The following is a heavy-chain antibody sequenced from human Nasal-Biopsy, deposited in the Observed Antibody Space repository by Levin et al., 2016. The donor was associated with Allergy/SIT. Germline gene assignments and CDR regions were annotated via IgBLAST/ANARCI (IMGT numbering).Heavy chain of an antibody. V-gene: IGHV1-69*04. CDR2: IVPILDIA. CDR1: GGTFSSYA. J-gene: IGHJ4*02. CDR3: AKEALWRGTFPYYFDY. Sequence: SVKVSCKASGGTFSSYAMSWVRQVPGHGLEWMGKIVPILDIADYAQKFQGRVTITADKSTSTAFMELTSLRSEDTAVYYCAKEALWRGTFPYYFDYWGQGTLVTVSS. D-gene: IGHD3-3*01.